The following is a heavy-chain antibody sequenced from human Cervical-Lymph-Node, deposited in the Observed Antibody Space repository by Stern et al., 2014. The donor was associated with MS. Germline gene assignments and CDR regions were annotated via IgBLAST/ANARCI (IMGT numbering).Heavy chain of an antibody. J-gene: IGHJ4*02. Sequence: VQLLESGAEVKKPGSSVKVSCKASGGTFNTNVISWVRQPPGQGLEWMGGIIPIFGTALYAQKFQGRVTITANESTRAVYMELSSLRSEDTAVYYGARAAYSTSSYNYWGQGTLVIVSS. CDR2: IIPIFGTA. CDR1: GGTFNTNV. CDR3: ARAAYSTSSYNY. D-gene: IGHD6-6*01. V-gene: IGHV1-69*01.